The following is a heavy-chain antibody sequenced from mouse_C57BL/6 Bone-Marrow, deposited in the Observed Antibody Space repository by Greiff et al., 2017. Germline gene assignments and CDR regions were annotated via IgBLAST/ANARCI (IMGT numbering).Heavy chain of an antibody. V-gene: IGHV14-4*01. D-gene: IGHD2-1*01. CDR2: IDPEIGDT. CDR3: SSFDGKLFDF. Sequence: EVQLQQSGAELVRPGASVKLSCTASGFNIKDDYIHWVKQRPEQGLEWIGWIDPEIGDTEYASKFQGKATITSDTSSNTAYLQLSSLTSEDTAVYYCSSFDGKLFDFWGQGTPLTVAS. CDR1: GFNIKDDY. J-gene: IGHJ2*01.